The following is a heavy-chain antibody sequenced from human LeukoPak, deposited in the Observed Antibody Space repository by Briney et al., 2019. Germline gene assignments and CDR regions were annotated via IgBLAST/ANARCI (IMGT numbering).Heavy chain of an antibody. CDR2: ISRSGRTL. CDR1: GFTFSSYE. Sequence: GGSLTLSCAASGFTFSSYEMNWLRQAPGKGLEWVLYISRSGRTLYHAVSVKGRFPISRDNAKNSLYLQMNSLRAEDTAVYYCARVGFYDSSGYSGPRFDYWGQGTLVTVSS. D-gene: IGHD3-22*01. CDR3: ARVGFYDSSGYSGPRFDY. J-gene: IGHJ4*02. V-gene: IGHV3-48*03.